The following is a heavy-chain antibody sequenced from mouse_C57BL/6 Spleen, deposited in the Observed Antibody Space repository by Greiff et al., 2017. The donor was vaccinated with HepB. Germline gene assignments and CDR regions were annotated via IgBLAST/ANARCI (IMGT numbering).Heavy chain of an antibody. V-gene: IGHV1-82*01. CDR3: ASEGGLFDY. Sequence: VQLQQSGPELVKPGASVKISCKASGYAFSSSWMNWVKQRPGKGLEWIGRIYPGDGDTNYNGKFKGKATLTADKSSSTAYMQLSSLTSEDSAVYFCASEGGLFDYWGQGTTLTVSS. CDR2: IYPGDGDT. J-gene: IGHJ2*01. CDR1: GYAFSSSW. D-gene: IGHD3-3*01.